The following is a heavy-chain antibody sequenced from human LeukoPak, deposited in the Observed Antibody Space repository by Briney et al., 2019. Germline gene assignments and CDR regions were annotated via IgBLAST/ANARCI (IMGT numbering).Heavy chain of an antibody. D-gene: IGHD6-25*01. J-gene: IGHJ4*02. CDR2: IHYNGNT. CDR3: VRLPSGYLFDY. Sequence: SETLSLPCTVSGDFINTDSFRWWWVRQPPGKGLEWIGYIHYNGNTNYNPALRSRVTLSVDTSKNRFSLKLTSMTAADTAVYYCVRLPSGYLFDYWGQGTLATVSS. CDR1: GDFINTDS. V-gene: IGHV4-59*08.